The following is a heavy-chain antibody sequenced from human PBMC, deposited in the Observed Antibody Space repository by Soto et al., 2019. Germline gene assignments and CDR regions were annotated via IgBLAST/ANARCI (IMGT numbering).Heavy chain of an antibody. D-gene: IGHD2-21*02. J-gene: IGHJ4*02. V-gene: IGHV1-69*13. CDR1: GGTFSSYA. CDR2: IIPIFGTA. CDR3: ARVHTLAYCGGDCSDYFDY. Sequence: SVKVSCKASGGTFSSYAISWVRQAPGQGLEWMGGIIPIFGTANYAQKFQGRVTITADESTSTAYMELSSLRSEDTAVYYCARVHTLAYCGGDCSDYFDYWGQGTLVTVSS.